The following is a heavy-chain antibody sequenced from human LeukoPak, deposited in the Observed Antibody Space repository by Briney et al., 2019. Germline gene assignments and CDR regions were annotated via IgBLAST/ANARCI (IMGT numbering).Heavy chain of an antibody. Sequence: SETLSLTCTVSGGSISSYYWSWIRQPPGKGLEWIGYIYYSGSTNYNPSLKSRVTISVDTSKNQFSLKLSSVTAADTAVYYCARRGGYSYGPDYWGQGTLVTVSS. CDR2: IYYSGST. D-gene: IGHD5-18*01. V-gene: IGHV4-59*08. J-gene: IGHJ4*02. CDR1: GGSISSYY. CDR3: ARRGGYSYGPDY.